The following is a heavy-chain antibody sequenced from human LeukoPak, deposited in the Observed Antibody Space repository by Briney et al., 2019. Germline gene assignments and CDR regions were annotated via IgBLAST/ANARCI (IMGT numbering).Heavy chain of an antibody. D-gene: IGHD3-3*01. Sequence: PSETLSLTCTVSGGPISSRHYYWSWIRQPPGNGLEWIGDIYLDGSTYHNPSLKSRVTISVYTSKNQFSLKLSSVTAADTAVYYCARTDFWSGYYDYWGQGTLVTVSS. V-gene: IGHV4-30-4*08. CDR1: GGPISSRHYY. J-gene: IGHJ4*02. CDR2: IYLDGST. CDR3: ARTDFWSGYYDY.